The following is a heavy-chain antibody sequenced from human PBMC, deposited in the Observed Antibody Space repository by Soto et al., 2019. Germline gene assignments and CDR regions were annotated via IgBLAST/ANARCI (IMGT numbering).Heavy chain of an antibody. V-gene: IGHV4-59*01. CDR1: GGSISSYY. Sequence: TLSLTCTVSGGSISSYYWSWIRQPPGKGLEWIGYIYYSGSTNYNPSLKSRVTISVDTSKTQFSLKLSSVTAADTAVYYCARDIMGTDYYYYGMDVWGQGTTVTVSS. CDR2: IYYSGST. J-gene: IGHJ6*02. CDR3: ARDIMGTDYYYYGMDV. D-gene: IGHD2-8*01.